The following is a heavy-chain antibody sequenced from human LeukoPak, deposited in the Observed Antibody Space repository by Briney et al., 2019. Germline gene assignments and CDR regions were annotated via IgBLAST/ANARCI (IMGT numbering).Heavy chain of an antibody. V-gene: IGHV4-39*07. CDR3: ASSTLTNVVY. D-gene: IGHD4-17*01. J-gene: IGHJ4*02. Sequence: SETLSLTCTVAGGSISSSSSYWGWIRQPPGKGLEWIGSIYYSGSTNYNPSLKSRVTISVDKSKNQFSLKLSSVTAADTAVYYCASSTLTNVVYWGQGTLVTVSS. CDR1: GGSISSSSSY. CDR2: IYYSGST.